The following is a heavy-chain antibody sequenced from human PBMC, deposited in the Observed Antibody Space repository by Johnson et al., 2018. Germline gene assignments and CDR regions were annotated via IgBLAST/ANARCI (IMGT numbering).Heavy chain of an antibody. Sequence: VQLQESGGGLVQPGGSLKLSCAASGFTFSNSAMHWVRQASGKGLEWVGRIITKGDNYATAYGASGKGRFTISRDDSKNTAYLQMNRRKTEDTAVYYCTRVGDEFGYWGQGTLVTVSS. CDR2: IITKGDNYAT. CDR1: GFTFSNSA. V-gene: IGHV3-73*01. D-gene: IGHD1-26*01. CDR3: TRVGDEFGY. J-gene: IGHJ4*02.